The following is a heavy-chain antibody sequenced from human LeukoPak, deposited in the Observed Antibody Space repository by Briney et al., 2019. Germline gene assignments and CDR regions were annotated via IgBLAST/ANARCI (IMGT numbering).Heavy chain of an antibody. Sequence: GGSLRLYCAASGFTFSSYGMYWVGQAPGLGLEGVAFIRDDGSNKYYADSVKGRFTIARDNCKNTLYLQMKSLRAEDTAVYYCVRGNYYDSSGYPTFNYWGQGTLVTVSS. J-gene: IGHJ4*02. CDR1: GFTFSSYG. D-gene: IGHD3-22*01. CDR2: IRDDGSNK. CDR3: VRGNYYDSSGYPTFNY. V-gene: IGHV3-30*02.